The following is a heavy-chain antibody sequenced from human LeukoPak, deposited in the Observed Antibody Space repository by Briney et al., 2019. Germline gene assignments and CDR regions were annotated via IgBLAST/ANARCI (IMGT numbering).Heavy chain of an antibody. Sequence: SETLSLTCTVSGGSISSYYWIWIRQPPGKGLEWIGYIYYSGSTNYNPSLKSRVTISVDTSKNQFSLKLSSVAAADTAVYYCARYGSGSYYYYYGMDVWGKGTTVTVCS. CDR1: GGSISSYY. V-gene: IGHV4-59*01. D-gene: IGHD3-10*01. J-gene: IGHJ6*04. CDR3: ARYGSGSYYYYYGMDV. CDR2: IYYSGST.